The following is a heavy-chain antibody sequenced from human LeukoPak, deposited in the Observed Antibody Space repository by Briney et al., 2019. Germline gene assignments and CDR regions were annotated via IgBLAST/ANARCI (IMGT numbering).Heavy chain of an antibody. J-gene: IGHJ4*02. CDR2: IVVGSGNT. Sequence: EASVKVSCKASGFTFTSSAVQWVRQARGQRLEWIGWIVVGSGNTNYAQKFQERVTITRDMSTSTAYMELSSLGSEDTAVYYCAASPDYYDSSGYSYYFDYWGQGTLVTVSS. CDR1: GFTFTSSA. D-gene: IGHD3-22*01. V-gene: IGHV1-58*01. CDR3: AASPDYYDSSGYSYYFDY.